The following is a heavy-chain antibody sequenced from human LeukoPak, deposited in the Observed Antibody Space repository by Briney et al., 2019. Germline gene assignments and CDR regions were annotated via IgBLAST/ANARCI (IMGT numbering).Heavy chain of an antibody. CDR1: GYSFLNW. J-gene: IGHJ3*02. V-gene: IGHV5-51*01. CDR3: ARSRGTYVGRGFDI. CDR2: IYPGDSDT. Sequence: GESLKISCKGSGYSFLNWIGWVRQMPGKGLEWMAFIYPGDSDTRYSPSFQGQVTISADKSISTAYLQWSSLKASDTATYYCARSRGTYVGRGFDIWGQGTLVTVSA. D-gene: IGHD3-16*01.